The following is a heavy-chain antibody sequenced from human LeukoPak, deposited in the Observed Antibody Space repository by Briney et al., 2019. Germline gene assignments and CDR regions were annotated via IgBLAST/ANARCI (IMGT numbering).Heavy chain of an antibody. CDR3: WREYCSDGVCYSPDY. CDR1: GYTFTTYG. J-gene: IGHJ4*02. CDR2: ISTYNGNT. D-gene: IGHD2-8*01. Sequence: GASVNVSCKASGYTFTTYGISWVRQPPGPGLEWMGWISTYNGNTNYAQKLQGRVTMTADTSTSTAYMELRSLRSDDAAVYYCWREYCSDGVCYSPDYWGQGTLVTVSS. V-gene: IGHV1-18*01.